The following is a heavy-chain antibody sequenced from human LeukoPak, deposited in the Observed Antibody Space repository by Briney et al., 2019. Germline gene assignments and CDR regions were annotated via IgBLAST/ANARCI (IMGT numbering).Heavy chain of an antibody. CDR2: IYYSGST. V-gene: IGHV4-59*08. CDR1: GGSISSYY. Sequence: MASETLSLTCTVSGGSISSYYWSWIRQPPGKGLEWIGYIYYSGSTNYNPSLKSRVTISVDTSKNQFSLKLSSVTAADTAVYYCARHSSPSYGDLIIDYWGQGTLVTVSS. D-gene: IGHD4-17*01. J-gene: IGHJ4*02. CDR3: ARHSSPSYGDLIIDY.